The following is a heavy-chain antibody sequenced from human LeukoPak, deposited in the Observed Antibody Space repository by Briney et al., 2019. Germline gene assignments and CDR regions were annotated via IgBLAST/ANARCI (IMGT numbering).Heavy chain of an antibody. CDR2: TYCRSKWYN. J-gene: IGHJ4*02. CDR3: ARSISGLGD. Sequence: SQTLSLTCALCGDILSSNSTAWDGGRQSPSRGLEWLGSTYCRSKWYNDYAVSVKGRITISADTSKNQFSLQLNSVTPEDTAVYYCARSISGLGDWGQGTLVTVSS. D-gene: IGHD3-16*01. V-gene: IGHV6-1*01. CDR1: GDILSSNSTA.